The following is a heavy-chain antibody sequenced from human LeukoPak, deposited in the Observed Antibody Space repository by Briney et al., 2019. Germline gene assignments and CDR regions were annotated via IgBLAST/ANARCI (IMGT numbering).Heavy chain of an antibody. Sequence: GESLKISCNGSGYSSTSYWIGWVRQMPGKGLEWMGIIYPGDSDTRYSPSFQGQVTISADKSISTAYLQWSSLKASDTAMYYCASYDFWSGYSWFYWGQGTLVTVSS. J-gene: IGHJ4*02. CDR2: IYPGDSDT. CDR3: ASYDFWSGYSWFY. V-gene: IGHV5-51*01. CDR1: GYSSTSYW. D-gene: IGHD3-3*01.